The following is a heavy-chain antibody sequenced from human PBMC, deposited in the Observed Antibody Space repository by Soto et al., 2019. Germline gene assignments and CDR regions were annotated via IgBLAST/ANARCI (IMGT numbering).Heavy chain of an antibody. J-gene: IGHJ4*02. CDR2: IYSGGST. Sequence: GGSLRLSCAASGITVSSNYMSWVRQAPGKGMEWVSVIYSGGSTYYADSVKGRFTISRDNSKNTLYLQMNSLRAEDTAVYYCAIGVEYSSPPGYWGQGTLVTVSS. CDR3: AIGVEYSSPPGY. V-gene: IGHV3-53*01. D-gene: IGHD6-6*01. CDR1: GITVSSNY.